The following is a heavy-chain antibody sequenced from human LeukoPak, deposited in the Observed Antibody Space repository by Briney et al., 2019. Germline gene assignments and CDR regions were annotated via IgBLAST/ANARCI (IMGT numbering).Heavy chain of an antibody. D-gene: IGHD1-1*01. CDR3: AKSRSGSANWALQIFDN. CDR2: IKQDGSEK. Sequence: PGGALTLSCAATGCILSTYWMSWVRQAPGKGLEGVANIKQDGSEKFYVDSVKGRFTISRDNAKNSLYLQMNSLRADDTAVYFCAKSRSGSANWALQIFDNWGQGTLVTVSS. CDR1: GCILSTYW. J-gene: IGHJ4*02. V-gene: IGHV3-7*03.